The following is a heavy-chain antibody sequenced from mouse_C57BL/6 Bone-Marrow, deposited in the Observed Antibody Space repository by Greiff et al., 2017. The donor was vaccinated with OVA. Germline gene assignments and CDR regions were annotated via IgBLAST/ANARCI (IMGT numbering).Heavy chain of an antibody. J-gene: IGHJ2*01. CDR3: VITTVVAPFDY. Sequence: VQLVESGGGLVQPKGSLKLSCAASGFSFNTYAMNWVRQAPGKGLEWVARIRSKSNNYATYYADSVKDRFTISRDDSESMLYLQMNNLKTEDTAMYYCVITTVVAPFDYWGQGTTLTVSS. CDR2: IRSKSNNYAT. D-gene: IGHD1-1*01. CDR1: GFSFNTYA. V-gene: IGHV10-1*01.